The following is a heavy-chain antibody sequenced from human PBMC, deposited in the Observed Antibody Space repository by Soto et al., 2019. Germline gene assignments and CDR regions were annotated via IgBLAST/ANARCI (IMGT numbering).Heavy chain of an antibody. Sequence: QVQLQESGPGLVKPSETLSLTCTVSGSSISAYYWTWIRHPPGKGLEWIGYISYSGSTNYNPSLKSRVTISGDTSKNQFSLKLSSVTAADTAVYYCATRSMYSSGWYIDYWGQGTLVTVSS. J-gene: IGHJ4*02. CDR2: ISYSGST. D-gene: IGHD6-19*01. CDR3: ATRSMYSSGWYIDY. V-gene: IGHV4-59*01. CDR1: GSSISAYY.